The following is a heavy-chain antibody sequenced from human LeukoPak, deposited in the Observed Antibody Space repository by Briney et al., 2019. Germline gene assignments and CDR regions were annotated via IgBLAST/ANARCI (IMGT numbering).Heavy chain of an antibody. J-gene: IGHJ4*02. CDR1: GFTFTKYS. Sequence: GGSLRLSCAASGFTFTKYSMHWVRQTPGKGLEWVSYISSGSTTIYYTDSVKGRFTISRDNAKNSLYLQMNSLRAEDTAVYYCARRESTTMVRGGVDYWGQGTLVTVSS. CDR2: ISSGSTTI. V-gene: IGHV3-48*01. CDR3: ARRESTTMVRGGVDY. D-gene: IGHD3-10*01.